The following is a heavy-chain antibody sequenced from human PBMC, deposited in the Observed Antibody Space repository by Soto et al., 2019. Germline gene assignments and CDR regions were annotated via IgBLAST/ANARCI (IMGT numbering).Heavy chain of an antibody. J-gene: IGHJ4*02. CDR1: GFTFSSYA. CDR3: AKDLPFTFGGVPSRGGFDY. CDR2: IIGSGGVT. D-gene: IGHD3-16*01. Sequence: PGGSLRLSCAASGFTFSSYAMNWVRQAPGKGLEWVSTIIGSGGVTYYADSVKGRFTISRDISKNTLYLQMNSLRAEDTALYYCAKDLPFTFGGVPSRGGFDYWGQGTLVTVSS. V-gene: IGHV3-23*01.